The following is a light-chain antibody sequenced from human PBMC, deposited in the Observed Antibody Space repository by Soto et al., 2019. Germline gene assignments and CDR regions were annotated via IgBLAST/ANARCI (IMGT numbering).Light chain of an antibody. J-gene: IGLJ2*01. CDR1: SGDIGAYNY. Sequence: QSVLAQPPSASGAPGQSVTISCTGTSGDIGAYNYVSWYQQHPGKAPKLLIYEVNKRPSGVPDRFSGSKSGNTASLTVSGAQAEDEADYYCSSYVGSSTLVFGGGTKVNVL. CDR3: SSYVGSSTLV. V-gene: IGLV2-8*01. CDR2: EVN.